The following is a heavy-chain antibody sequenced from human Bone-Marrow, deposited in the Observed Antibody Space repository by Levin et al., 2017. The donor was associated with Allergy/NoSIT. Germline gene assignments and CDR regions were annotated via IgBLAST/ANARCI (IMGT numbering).Heavy chain of an antibody. J-gene: IGHJ4*02. V-gene: IGHV3-30*03. D-gene: IGHD3-3*01. Sequence: GGSLRLSCAASGFTFSDYGIHWVRQAPGKGLEWVALISSDASNKYYADSVKGRFTISRDNSRNTVFLQMNTLRPDDTAVYYCARPQDDFWSGSAGYWGQGTLVTVSS. CDR2: ISSDASNK. CDR1: GFTFSDYG. CDR3: ARPQDDFWSGSAGY.